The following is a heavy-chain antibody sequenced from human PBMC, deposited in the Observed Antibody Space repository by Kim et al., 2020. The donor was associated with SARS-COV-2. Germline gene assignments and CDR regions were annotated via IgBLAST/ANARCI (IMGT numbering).Heavy chain of an antibody. Sequence: ADAVKGRFTISEDNAKNTLYLQMNSLRAEDTAVYYCAKDPRSYYYYGMDVWGQGTTVTVSS. CDR3: AKDPRSYYYYGMDV. J-gene: IGHJ6*02. V-gene: IGHV3-30*02.